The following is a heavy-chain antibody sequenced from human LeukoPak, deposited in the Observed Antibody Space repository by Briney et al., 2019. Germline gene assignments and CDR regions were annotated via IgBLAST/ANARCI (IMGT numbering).Heavy chain of an antibody. V-gene: IGHV3-48*02. J-gene: IGHJ4*02. D-gene: IGHD5-12*01. CDR1: GFTFSSYS. Sequence: GGSLRPSCAASGFTFSSYSMNWVRQAPGKGLEWVSYISSSSSTIYYADSVKGRFTISRDNAKNSLYLQMNSLRDEDTAVYYCAREALGYRGYDPDYFDSWGQGTLVIVSS. CDR3: AREALGYRGYDPDYFDS. CDR2: ISSSSSTI.